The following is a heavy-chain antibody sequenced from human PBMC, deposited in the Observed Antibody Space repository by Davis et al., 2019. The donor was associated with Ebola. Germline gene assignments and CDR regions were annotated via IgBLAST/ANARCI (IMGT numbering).Heavy chain of an antibody. CDR2: IKSKTDGGTT. V-gene: IGHV3-15*07. J-gene: IGHJ6*02. CDR1: GFTFSNAW. CDR3: TTDRQPTYYDFWSGYYKDYYYYGMDV. D-gene: IGHD3-3*01. Sequence: GESLKISCAASGFTFSNAWMNWVRQAPGKGLEWVGRIKSKTDGGTTDYAAPVKGRFTISRDDSKNTLYLQMNSLKTEDTAVYYCTTDRQPTYYDFWSGYYKDYYYYGMDVWGQGTTVTVSS.